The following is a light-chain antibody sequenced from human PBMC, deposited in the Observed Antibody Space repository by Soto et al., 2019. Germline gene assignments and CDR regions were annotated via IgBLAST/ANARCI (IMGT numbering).Light chain of an antibody. J-gene: IGLJ7*01. Sequence: QSALAQPASVSGSPGQSITISCTGTSSDVGSYNSVSWYQQYPGKAPTLMIHDVNNRPSGISNRFSGSKSGNTASLTISGLQAEDEADYYCSSFTSSTSYVFGSGTQLTVL. V-gene: IGLV2-14*03. CDR3: SSFTSSTSYV. CDR1: SSDVGSYNS. CDR2: DVN.